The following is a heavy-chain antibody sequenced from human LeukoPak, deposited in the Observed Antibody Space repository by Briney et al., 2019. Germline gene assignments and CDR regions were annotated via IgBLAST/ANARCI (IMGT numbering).Heavy chain of an antibody. D-gene: IGHD2-2*01. CDR3: AKVPDCSSTSCYAADY. Sequence: PGGSLRLSCAASGFTFTTYAMHWVRQAPGKGLEWVAVISYDGSNKYYADSVKGRFTISRDNSKNTLYLQMNSLRPEDTAVYYCAKVPDCSSTSCYAADYWGQGTLVTVSS. CDR1: GFTFTTYA. J-gene: IGHJ4*02. V-gene: IGHV3-30*04. CDR2: ISYDGSNK.